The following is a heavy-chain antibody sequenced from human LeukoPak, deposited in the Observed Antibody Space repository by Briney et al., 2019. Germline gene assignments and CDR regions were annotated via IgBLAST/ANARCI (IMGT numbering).Heavy chain of an antibody. CDR2: IRYDGSNK. J-gene: IGHJ4*02. CDR3: AKDGPSGSYYDFDY. V-gene: IGHV3-30*02. CDR1: GFTFSSYG. Sequence: TGGSLRLSCAASGFTFSSYGMHWVRQAPGKGLEWVAFIRYDGSNKYYADSVKGRFTISRDNSKNTLYLQMNSLRAEDTAVYYCAKDGPSGSYYDFDYWGQGTLVTVSS. D-gene: IGHD1-26*01.